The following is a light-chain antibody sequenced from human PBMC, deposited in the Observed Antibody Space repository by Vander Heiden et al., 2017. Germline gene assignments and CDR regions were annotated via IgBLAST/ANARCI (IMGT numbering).Light chain of an antibody. V-gene: IGLV3-21*04. CDR3: HVWDSLSDHVV. CDR1: NIESNS. J-gene: IGLJ2*01. Sequence: YVLTQPPSVAVAPGKTARITCGGDNIESNSVNWYQQRPGRAPVLVVFYDSDRPSGIPERFSGSNSLNTATLTISRVEGGDEADYYCHVWDSLSDHVVFGGGTKLTVL. CDR2: YDS.